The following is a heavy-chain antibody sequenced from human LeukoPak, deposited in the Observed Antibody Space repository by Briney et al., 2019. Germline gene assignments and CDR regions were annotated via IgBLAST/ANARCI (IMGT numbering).Heavy chain of an antibody. CDR3: VRGKDGSSYYYFDY. CDR2: ISTDGGTT. V-gene: IGHV3-64*01. CDR1: GFTFSSYA. Sequence: GGSLRLSCAASGFTFSSYAMHWVRQAPGKGLEHVSAISTDGGTTYYANSVKGRFTISRDNSKNTLHLQMGSLRAEDMAVYYCVRGKDGSSYYYFDYWGQGTLVTVSS. D-gene: IGHD4-11*01. J-gene: IGHJ4*02.